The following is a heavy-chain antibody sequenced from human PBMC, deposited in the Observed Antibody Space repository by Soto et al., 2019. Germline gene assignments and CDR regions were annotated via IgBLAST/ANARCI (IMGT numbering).Heavy chain of an antibody. CDR2: IDPSDSYT. Sequence: GESLKISCKGSGYSFTSYWISWVRQMPGKGLEWMGRIDPSDSYTNYSPSFQGHVTISANKSISTAYLQWSSLKASDTAMYYCASGRDGYNAYVDYWGQGTLVTVSS. V-gene: IGHV5-10-1*01. D-gene: IGHD5-12*01. CDR3: ASGRDGYNAYVDY. CDR1: GYSFTSYW. J-gene: IGHJ4*02.